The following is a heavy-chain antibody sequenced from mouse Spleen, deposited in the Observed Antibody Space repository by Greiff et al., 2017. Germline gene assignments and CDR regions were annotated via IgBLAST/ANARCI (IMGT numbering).Heavy chain of an antibody. D-gene: IGHD3-1*01. J-gene: IGHJ4*01. Sequence: EVQLQESGPGLVKPSQSLSLTCSVTGYSITSGYYWKWIRQFPGNKLEWMGYISYDGSNNYNPSLKNRISITRDTSKNQFFLKLNSVTTEDTATYYCASGGSYYAMDYWGQGTSVTVSS. CDR2: ISYDGSN. CDR1: GYSITSGYY. CDR3: ASGGSYYAMDY. V-gene: IGHV3-6*01.